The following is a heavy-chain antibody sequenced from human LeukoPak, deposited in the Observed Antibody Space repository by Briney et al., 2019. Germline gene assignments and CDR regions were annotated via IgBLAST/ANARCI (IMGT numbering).Heavy chain of an antibody. CDR2: IYTSGST. Sequence: PSETLSLTCTVSGGSISSGSYYWSWIRQPAGQGLEWTSRIYTSGSTNYNPSLKSRVTISVDTSKNQFSLKLSSVTAEDRAVYYCARRRATYFDWLPRPNWFDPWGQGTLVTVSS. V-gene: IGHV4-61*02. D-gene: IGHD3-9*01. J-gene: IGHJ5*02. CDR3: ARRRATYFDWLPRPNWFDP. CDR1: GGSISSGSYY.